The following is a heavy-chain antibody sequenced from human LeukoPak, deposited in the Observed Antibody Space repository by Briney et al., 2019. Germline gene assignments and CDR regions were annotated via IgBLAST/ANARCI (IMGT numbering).Heavy chain of an antibody. D-gene: IGHD3-22*01. J-gene: IGHJ5*02. CDR2: INPSGGST. CDR3: ARGAYDSSGYYSGTRTNWFDP. CDR1: GYTFTSYY. Sequence: ASVKVSCKASGYTFTSYYMHWVRRAPGQGLEWMGIINPSGGSTSYAQKFQGRVTMTRDTSTSTVYMELSSLRSEDTAVYYCARGAYDSSGYYSGTRTNWFDPWGQGTLVTVSS. V-gene: IGHV1-46*01.